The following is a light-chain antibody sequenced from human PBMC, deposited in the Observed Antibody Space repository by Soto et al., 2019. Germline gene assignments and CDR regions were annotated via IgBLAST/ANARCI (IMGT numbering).Light chain of an antibody. CDR2: GAS. Sequence: IVLTQSPGTLSLSPGERATLSCRASQTVSSNFLAWYQEKPGQGPRLLIYGASTRATGIPDRFSGSGSGTDFTLTISGLQPEDFATYYCQQLNLHPLTFGGGTRVETK. J-gene: IGKJ4*01. CDR3: QQLNLHPLT. V-gene: IGKV3-20*01. CDR1: QTVSSNF.